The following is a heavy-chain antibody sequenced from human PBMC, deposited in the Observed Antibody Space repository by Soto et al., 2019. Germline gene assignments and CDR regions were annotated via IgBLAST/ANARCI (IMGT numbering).Heavy chain of an antibody. V-gene: IGHV4-39*07. D-gene: IGHD6-19*01. CDR2: IYYSGNT. Sequence: SETLSLTCTVSGGSISSSSYYWGWIRQPPGKGLEWIGSIYYSGNTYYNPSLKSRVTISVDTSKNQFSLRLSSVTAADTAVYYCARAVGDPLYYLDYWGQGTLVTVSS. CDR3: ARAVGDPLYYLDY. CDR1: GGSISSSSYY. J-gene: IGHJ4*02.